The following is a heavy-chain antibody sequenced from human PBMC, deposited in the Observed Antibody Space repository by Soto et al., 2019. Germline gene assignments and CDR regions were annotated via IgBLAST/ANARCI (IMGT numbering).Heavy chain of an antibody. CDR3: ARDVEEHAFDI. D-gene: IGHD1-1*01. CDR1: GDSVSSNRIT. J-gene: IGHJ3*02. CDR2: TYYRSKWYN. V-gene: IGHV6-1*01. Sequence: SQTLSLTCAISGDSVSSNRITWNWIRQSPSRGLEWLGRTYYRSKWYNDYAVSVKSRITINPDTSKNQFSLQLNSVTPEDTAVYYCARDVEEHAFDIWGQGTMVTVSS.